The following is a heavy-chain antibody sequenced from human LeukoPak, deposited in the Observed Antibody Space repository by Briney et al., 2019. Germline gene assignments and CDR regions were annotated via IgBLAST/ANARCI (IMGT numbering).Heavy chain of an antibody. D-gene: IGHD2-21*02. CDR1: GFTFGDYA. CDR2: IRSKAYGGTT. CDR3: HSSIVVVTAATRVGDAFDI. V-gene: IGHV3-49*03. J-gene: IGHJ3*02. Sequence: GGSLRLSCTASGFTFGDYAMSWFRQAPGKGLEWVGLIRSKAYGGTTEYAASVKGRFTISRDDSKSIAYLQMNSLKTEDTAVYYCHSSIVVVTAATRVGDAFDIWGQGTMVTVSS.